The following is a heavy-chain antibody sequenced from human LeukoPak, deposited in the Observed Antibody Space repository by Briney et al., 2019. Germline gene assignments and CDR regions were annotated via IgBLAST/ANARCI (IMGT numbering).Heavy chain of an antibody. D-gene: IGHD2-21*01. Sequence: ASVKVSCKASGYTFTSYDINWGRQATGQGLEWMGWMNPNSGNTGYAQKFQGRVTMTRNTSISTAYMELSSLRSEDTAVYYCARGARDWPNWFDPWGQGTLVTVSS. CDR3: ARGARDWPNWFDP. J-gene: IGHJ5*02. CDR1: GYTFTSYD. CDR2: MNPNSGNT. V-gene: IGHV1-8*01.